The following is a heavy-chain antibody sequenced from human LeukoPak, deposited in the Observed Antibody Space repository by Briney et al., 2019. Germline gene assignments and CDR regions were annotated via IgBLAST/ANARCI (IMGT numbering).Heavy chain of an antibody. D-gene: IGHD4-23*01. CDR1: GFTFSNAW. J-gene: IGHJ5*02. CDR2: IKSKTDGGTT. V-gene: IGHV3-15*01. Sequence: PGGSLRLSCAASGFTFSNAWMSWVRQAPGKGLEWVGRIKSKTDGGTTDYAAPVKGRFTISRDDSKNTLYLQMNSLKTEDTAVYYCVLGSNSVTNWFDPWGQGTLVTVSS. CDR3: VLGSNSVTNWFDP.